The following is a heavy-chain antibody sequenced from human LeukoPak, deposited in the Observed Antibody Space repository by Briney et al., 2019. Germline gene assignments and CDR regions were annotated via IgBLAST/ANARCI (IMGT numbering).Heavy chain of an antibody. J-gene: IGHJ4*02. Sequence: GGSLRLSCAASGFSFSNHAMNWVRQAPGKGLEWVSIISGSGTVTYYADSVKGRFTISRDNSKNTLYLQMNSLRAEDTAVYYCAKTSVGGGRIIGSGYFDKWGQGTLVTVSS. CDR3: AKTSVGGGRIIGSGYFDK. D-gene: IGHD2-15*01. CDR2: ISGSGTVT. V-gene: IGHV3-23*01. CDR1: GFSFSNHA.